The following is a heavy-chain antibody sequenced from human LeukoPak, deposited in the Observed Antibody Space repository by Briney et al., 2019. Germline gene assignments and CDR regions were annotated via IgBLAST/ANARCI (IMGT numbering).Heavy chain of an antibody. D-gene: IGHD5-24*01. CDR2: FYTSGST. CDR3: ARGGGYNPLDLLRYYYYYMDV. CDR1: GGSISSYY. Sequence: SETLSLTCIVSGGSISSYYWSWIRQPAGKGLEWIGRFYTSGSTNYNPSLKSRVTISVDTSKNQFSLKLSSVTAADTAVYYCARGGGYNPLDLLRYYYYYMDVWGKGTTVTISS. V-gene: IGHV4-4*07. J-gene: IGHJ6*03.